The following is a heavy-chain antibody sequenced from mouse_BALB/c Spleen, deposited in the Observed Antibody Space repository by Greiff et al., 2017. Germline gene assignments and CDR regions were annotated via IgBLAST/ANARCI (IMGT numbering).Heavy chain of an antibody. V-gene: IGHV5-12-2*01. J-gene: IGHJ2*01. CDR3: ARGGYDYDY. D-gene: IGHD2-4*01. Sequence: EVQLVESGGGLVQPGGSLKLSCAASGFTFSSYTMSWVRQTPEKRLEWVAYISNGGGSTYYPDTVKGRFTISRDNAKNTLYLQMSRLKSEDTAMCDCARGGYDYDYWGQGTTLTVSS. CDR1: GFTFSSYT. CDR2: ISNGGGST.